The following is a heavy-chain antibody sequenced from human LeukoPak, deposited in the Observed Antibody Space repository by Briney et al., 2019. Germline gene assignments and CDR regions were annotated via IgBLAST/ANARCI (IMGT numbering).Heavy chain of an antibody. J-gene: IGHJ5*02. D-gene: IGHD4/OR15-4a*01. Sequence: GGSLRLSCAASGFTFSRYWMHWVRQAPGKGLVWVARVNGDGFSTTYADSVKGRFTISRDNTKNTLYLQMNRLRAEDTAVYYCTRDYGAWGQGTLITVSS. CDR3: TRDYGA. CDR2: VNGDGFST. V-gene: IGHV3-74*03. CDR1: GFTFSRYW.